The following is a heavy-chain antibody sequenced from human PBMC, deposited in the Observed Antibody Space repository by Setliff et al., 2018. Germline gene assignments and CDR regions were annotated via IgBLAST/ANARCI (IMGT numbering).Heavy chain of an antibody. D-gene: IGHD1-1*01. CDR1: GFTFRDYS. V-gene: IGHV3-23*01. Sequence: GGSLRLSCETSGFTFRDYSMTWVRQAPGKGLEWVSGVTQGGSELHADSVKGRFTISRDNAKNTLYLQMNSLRAEDTAVYYCARDREGDGNYYMDVWGKGTTVTVSS. CDR3: ARDREGDGNYYMDV. CDR2: VTQGGSE. J-gene: IGHJ6*03.